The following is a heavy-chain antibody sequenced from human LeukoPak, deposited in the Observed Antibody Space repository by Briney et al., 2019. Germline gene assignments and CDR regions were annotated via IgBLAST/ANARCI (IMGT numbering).Heavy chain of an antibody. CDR2: IYYSGST. D-gene: IGHD2-21*01. Sequence: LETLSLTCTVSGGSISSSSYYWGWIRQPPGKGLEWIGSIYYSGSTYYNPSLKSRVTISVDTSKNQFSLKLSSVTAADTAVYYCARHRRSVVFDYWGQGTLVTVSS. CDR1: GGSISSSSYY. CDR3: ARHRRSVVFDY. J-gene: IGHJ4*02. V-gene: IGHV4-39*01.